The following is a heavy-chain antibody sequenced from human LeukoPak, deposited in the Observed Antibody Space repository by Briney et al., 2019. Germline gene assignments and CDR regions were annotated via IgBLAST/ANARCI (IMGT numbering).Heavy chain of an antibody. D-gene: IGHD6-6*01. CDR3: ARGGVYSTSAVDY. Sequence: GGSLRLSCAASGFTFNSYSMHWVRQAPGKGLEWVTAISDDETYKFYADSVKGRFTISRDNSKNTLYLQMNSLRADDTAVYYCARGGVYSTSAVDYWGQGTLVTVSS. V-gene: IGHV3-30-3*01. CDR2: ISDDETYK. J-gene: IGHJ4*02. CDR1: GFTFNSYS.